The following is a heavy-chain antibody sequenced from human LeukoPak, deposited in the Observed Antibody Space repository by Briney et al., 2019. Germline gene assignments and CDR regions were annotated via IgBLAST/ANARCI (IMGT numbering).Heavy chain of an antibody. D-gene: IGHD1-26*01. CDR3: ARVRRGGSYDGVFDY. J-gene: IGHJ4*02. V-gene: IGHV3-7*03. CDR2: IKQDGSEK. Sequence: PGGSLRLSCAASGFTFSSYWMSWVRQAPGKGLEWVANIKQDGSEKYYVDSVKGRFTISRDNAKNSLYLQMNSLRAEDTAVYYCARVRRGGSYDGVFDYWGQGTLVTVSS. CDR1: GFTFSSYW.